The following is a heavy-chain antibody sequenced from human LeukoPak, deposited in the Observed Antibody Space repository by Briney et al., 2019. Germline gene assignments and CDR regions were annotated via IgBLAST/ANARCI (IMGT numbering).Heavy chain of an antibody. CDR2: INWNGGST. Sequence: GGSLRLSCAASGFTFDDYGMSWVRQAPGKGLEWVSGINWNGGSTGYADSVKGRFTISRDNAKNTLFLQMNSLRAEDTAVYYCATTGRGSYYDYWGQGTLVTVSS. V-gene: IGHV3-20*04. D-gene: IGHD1-26*01. CDR3: ATTGRGSYYDY. J-gene: IGHJ4*02. CDR1: GFTFDDYG.